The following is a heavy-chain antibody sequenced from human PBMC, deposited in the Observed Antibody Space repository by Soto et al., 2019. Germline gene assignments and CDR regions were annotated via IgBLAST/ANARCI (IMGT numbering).Heavy chain of an antibody. CDR1: GFTSSSYA. V-gene: IGHV3-30-3*01. Sequence: PGGSQRLSCAASGFTSSSYAMHWVRQDPGKGLEWVAVISYDGSNKYYADSVKGRFTISRDNSKNTLYLQMNSLRAEDTAVYYCARDEYYYDSSGSLLGTTWFDPWGQGTLVTVSS. CDR2: ISYDGSNK. CDR3: ARDEYYYDSSGSLLGTTWFDP. J-gene: IGHJ5*02. D-gene: IGHD3-22*01.